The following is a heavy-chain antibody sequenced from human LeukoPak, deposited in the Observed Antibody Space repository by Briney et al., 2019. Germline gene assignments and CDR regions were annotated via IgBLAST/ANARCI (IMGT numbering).Heavy chain of an antibody. V-gene: IGHV4-34*01. Sequence: PSETLSLTCAVYGGSFSGYYWSWLRQPPGKGLEWIGEINHSGSTNYNPSLKSRVTISVDTSKNQFSLKLSSVTAADTAVYYCASHAGSYGYRLVDYWGQGTLVTVSS. CDR1: GGSFSGYY. J-gene: IGHJ4*02. D-gene: IGHD5-18*01. CDR2: INHSGST. CDR3: ASHAGSYGYRLVDY.